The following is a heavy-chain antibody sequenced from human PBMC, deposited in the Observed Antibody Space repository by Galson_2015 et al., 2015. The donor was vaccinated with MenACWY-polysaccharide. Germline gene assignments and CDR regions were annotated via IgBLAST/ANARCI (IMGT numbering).Heavy chain of an antibody. V-gene: IGHV1-2*02. Sequence: SVKASCKASGYTFIGYYMHWVRQAPGHGLEWMGWLNPTNGGTAFARKFRGSLTMTRHTSLSTVYMELNRLTSDDTAVYYCARGQDSSSLDYGGQGTLVTGSA. CDR1: GYTFIGYY. D-gene: IGHD2-2*01. J-gene: IGHJ4*02. CDR2: LNPTNGGT. CDR3: ARGQDSSSLDY.